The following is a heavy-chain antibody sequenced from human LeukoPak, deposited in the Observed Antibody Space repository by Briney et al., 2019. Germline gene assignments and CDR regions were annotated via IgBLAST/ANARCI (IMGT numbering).Heavy chain of an antibody. CDR3: VREGLGYCSSTSCPRPLYYYYYMDV. CDR2: ISAYNGNT. V-gene: IGHV1-18*01. D-gene: IGHD2-2*01. CDR1: GYTFTSYG. Sequence: GASVKVSCKASGYTFTSYGISWVRQAPGQGLEWMGWISAYNGNTNYAQKLQGRVTMTTDTSTSTAYMELRSLRSDDTAVYYCVREGLGYCSSTSCPRPLYYYYYMDVWGKGTTVTVSS. J-gene: IGHJ6*03.